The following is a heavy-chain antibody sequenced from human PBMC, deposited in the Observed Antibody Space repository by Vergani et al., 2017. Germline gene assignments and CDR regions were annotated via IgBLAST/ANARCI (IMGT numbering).Heavy chain of an antibody. CDR3: ARQRPGSGWSPGDFDD. D-gene: IGHD6-19*01. CDR1: GYSINSGYY. CDR2: IYHSGNT. V-gene: IGHV4-38-2*02. J-gene: IGHJ4*02. Sequence: QVQLQESGPGLVKPSETLSLTCTVSGYSINSGYYWGWIRQPPGKGLECNATIYHSGNTYYNPSLKSRVTISVDTSRNHFSLNLSSVTAADTAVYFCARQRPGSGWSPGDFDDWGQGILVTVSS.